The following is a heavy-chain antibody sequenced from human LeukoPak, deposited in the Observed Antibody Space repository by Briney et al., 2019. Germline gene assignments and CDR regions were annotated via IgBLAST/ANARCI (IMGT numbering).Heavy chain of an antibody. CDR3: ARGSGWYYSYNYYGMDV. Sequence: ASVKVSCKASGYTFTGYYVHWVRQAPGQGLEWMGWINPNSGGTNYAQKFQGRVTMTRDTSISTAYMELSRLRSDDTAVYYCARGSGWYYSYNYYGMDVWGQGTTVTVSS. D-gene: IGHD6-19*01. CDR2: INPNSGGT. J-gene: IGHJ6*02. V-gene: IGHV1-2*02. CDR1: GYTFTGYY.